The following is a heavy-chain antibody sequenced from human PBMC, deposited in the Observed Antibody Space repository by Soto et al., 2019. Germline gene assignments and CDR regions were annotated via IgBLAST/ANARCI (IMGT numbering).Heavy chain of an antibody. CDR1: EFTFTSSA. Sequence: SVKVSCKASEFTFTSSAVQWVRQARGQRLEWIGWIVVGSGNTNYAQKFQERVTITRDMSTSTAYMELSSLRSEDTAVYYCAAVNSSTSYYGMDVWGQGTTVTVSS. J-gene: IGHJ6*02. D-gene: IGHD2-2*01. V-gene: IGHV1-58*01. CDR3: AAVNSSTSYYGMDV. CDR2: IVVGSGNT.